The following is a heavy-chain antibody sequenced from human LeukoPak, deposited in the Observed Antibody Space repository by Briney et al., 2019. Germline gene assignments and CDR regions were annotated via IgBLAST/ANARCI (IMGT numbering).Heavy chain of an antibody. CDR2: ISSSSSYI. CDR3: ARAVGSGPGGHFDY. D-gene: IGHD6-19*01. Sequence: GGSLRLSCAASGFTFSSYSMNWVRQAPGKGLEWVSSISSSSSYIYYADSLKGRFTISRDNAKNSLYLQMNSLRAEDTAVYFCARAVGSGPGGHFDYWGQGTLVTVSS. V-gene: IGHV3-21*04. CDR1: GFTFSSYS. J-gene: IGHJ4*02.